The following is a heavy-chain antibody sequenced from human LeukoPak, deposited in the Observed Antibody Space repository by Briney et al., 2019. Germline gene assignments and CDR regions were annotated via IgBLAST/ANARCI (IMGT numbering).Heavy chain of an antibody. V-gene: IGHV3-64*01. J-gene: IGHJ3*02. CDR2: ISSNGGST. D-gene: IGHD3-22*01. Sequence: GGSLRLSCTASGFTFSTYAMQWVRQAPGKGLEYVSAISSNGGSTYYANSVKGRFTISRDNSKNTLYLQMGSLRPEDMAVYNCARGGEVTMIVVDFDAFDIWGQGTMVTVSS. CDR1: GFTFSTYA. CDR3: ARGGEVTMIVVDFDAFDI.